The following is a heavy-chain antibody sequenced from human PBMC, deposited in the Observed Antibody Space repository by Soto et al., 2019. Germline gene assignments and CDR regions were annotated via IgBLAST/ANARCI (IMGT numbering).Heavy chain of an antibody. Sequence: QQQLQESGPGLVKPSETLSLTCTVSGDPISSSGHFWVWIRQPPGKGLEWIGNLQYNGITLYMPSLESRVTISADTSKKHFSLKLNSVTGADTALYYCAHRVDWSPYDSWGQGTLVTVSS. CDR3: AHRVDWSPYDS. CDR2: LQYNGIT. J-gene: IGHJ4*02. V-gene: IGHV4-39*02. D-gene: IGHD3-9*01. CDR1: GDPISSSGHF.